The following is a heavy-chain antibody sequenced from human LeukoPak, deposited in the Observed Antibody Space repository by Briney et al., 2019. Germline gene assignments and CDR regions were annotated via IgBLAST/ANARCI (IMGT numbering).Heavy chain of an antibody. D-gene: IGHD5-18*01. V-gene: IGHV3-11*06. CDR3: ARSTGYSYGYRLDY. J-gene: IGHJ4*02. CDR2: ISSSSSYT. Sequence: GGSLRLSCAASGFTFSDYYMSWIRHAPGKRLEWVSYISSSSSYTNYADSVKGRFTISRDNAKNSLYLQMNSLRAEDTAVYYCARSTGYSYGYRLDYWGQGTLVTVSS. CDR1: GFTFSDYY.